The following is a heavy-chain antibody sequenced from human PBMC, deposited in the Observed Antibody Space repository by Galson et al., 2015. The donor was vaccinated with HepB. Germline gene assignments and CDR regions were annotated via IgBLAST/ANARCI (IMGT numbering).Heavy chain of an antibody. V-gene: IGHV1-69*06. D-gene: IGHD2-2*01. CDR2: IIPIFGTA. Sequence: SVKVSCKASGGTFSSYAISWVRQAPGQGLEWMGGIIPIFGTANYAQKFQGRVTITADKSTSTAYMELSGLRSEDTAVYYCTSRGVVPAAMMDYYGMDVWGQGTMVTVSS. CDR1: GGTFSSYA. J-gene: IGHJ6*02. CDR3: TSRGVVPAAMMDYYGMDV.